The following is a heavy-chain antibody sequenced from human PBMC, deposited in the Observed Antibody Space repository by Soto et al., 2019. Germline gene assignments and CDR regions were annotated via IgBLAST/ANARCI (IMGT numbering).Heavy chain of an antibody. CDR2: VSFDGNRQ. D-gene: IGHD2-2*01. Sequence: QVQLVESGGGVVQPRKSLTLSCAASGFTFSSFAMHWVRQPPGKGLEWVAVVSFDGNRQYFSDSVKGRFTISRDKSKNTVSLHMNSLRDDDSALYYCARRHREVPALIGDYFDYWGQGTLVTVSS. V-gene: IGHV3-30*04. J-gene: IGHJ4*02. CDR3: ARRHREVPALIGDYFDY. CDR1: GFTFSSFA.